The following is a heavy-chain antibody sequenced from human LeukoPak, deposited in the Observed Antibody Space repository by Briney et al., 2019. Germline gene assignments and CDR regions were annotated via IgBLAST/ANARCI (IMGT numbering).Heavy chain of an antibody. CDR3: AKDADYGDYWHYYYMDV. J-gene: IGHJ6*03. V-gene: IGHV3-23*01. CDR1: GFTFSSYG. Sequence: GGSLRLSCGASGFTFSSYGMSWVRQAPGKGLEWVSGIRGSGGRTYYADSVKGRFTISRDNSKNTLYLQMNSLRAEDTAVYYCAKDADYGDYWHYYYMDVWGKGTTVSISS. D-gene: IGHD4-17*01. CDR2: IRGSGGRT.